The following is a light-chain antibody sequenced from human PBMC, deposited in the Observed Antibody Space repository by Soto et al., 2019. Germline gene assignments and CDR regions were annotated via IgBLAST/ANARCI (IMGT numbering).Light chain of an antibody. V-gene: IGLV2-14*01. J-gene: IGLJ1*01. Sequence: QSALTQPASVSGSLGQSITISCTGTSSDIGGYKYVSWYQQHPGKAPKLIIFEVSNRPSGVSDRFSGSNSGNTASLTISGLQAEDEADYYCQSYDSSLSGSYVFGTGTKVTVL. CDR1: SSDIGGYKY. CDR3: QSYDSSLSGSYV. CDR2: EVS.